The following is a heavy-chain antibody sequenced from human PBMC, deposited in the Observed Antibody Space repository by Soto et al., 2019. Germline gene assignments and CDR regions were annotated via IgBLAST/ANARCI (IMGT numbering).Heavy chain of an antibody. J-gene: IGHJ6*02. V-gene: IGHV1-69*06. CDR3: ARVELLYGDYYYGMDV. D-gene: IGHD4-17*01. Sequence: SVKVSCKASGGTFSSYAISWVRQAPGQGLEWMGGIIPIFGTANYAQKFQGRVTITADKSTSTAYMELSSLRSEDTAVYYCARVELLYGDYYYGMDVGGQGTTVTVSS. CDR2: IIPIFGTA. CDR1: GGTFSSYA.